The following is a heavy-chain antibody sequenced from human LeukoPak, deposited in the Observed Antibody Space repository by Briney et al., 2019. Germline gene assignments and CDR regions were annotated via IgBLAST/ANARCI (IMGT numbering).Heavy chain of an antibody. Sequence: GASVKVSCKASGYTFTSYAMHWVRQAPGQRLEWMGWINAGNGNTKYSQEFRGRVTITRDTSASTAYMELSSLRSEDMAVYYCARDGEYCTNGVCGGVQGSYYYYYMDVWGKGTTVTVSS. V-gene: IGHV1-3*03. CDR2: INAGNGNT. CDR3: ARDGEYCTNGVCGGVQGSYYYYYMDV. J-gene: IGHJ6*03. CDR1: GYTFTSYA. D-gene: IGHD2-8*01.